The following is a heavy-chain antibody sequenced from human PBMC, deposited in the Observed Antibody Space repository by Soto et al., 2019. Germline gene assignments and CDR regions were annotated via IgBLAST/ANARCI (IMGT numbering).Heavy chain of an antibody. Sequence: LRLSCAVSGLTFSDHYMGWVRQAPGKGLDWVGRIRDRVHSYSTEYAASVKGRFTISRDDSRNSLYLQMNSLKMEDTAVFYCVSLWSVTGSRDYWGRGTLVTVSS. CDR1: GLTFSDHY. CDR2: IRDRVHSYST. J-gene: IGHJ4*02. CDR3: VSLWSVTGSRDY. D-gene: IGHD1-20*01. V-gene: IGHV3-72*01.